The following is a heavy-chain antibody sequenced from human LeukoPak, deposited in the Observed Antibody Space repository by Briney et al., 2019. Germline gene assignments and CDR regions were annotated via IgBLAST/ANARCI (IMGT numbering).Heavy chain of an antibody. CDR2: INHSGST. V-gene: IGHV4-34*01. CDR3: AREAMGYGDPTFDY. D-gene: IGHD4-17*01. CDR1: GGSFSGYY. J-gene: IGHJ4*02. Sequence: SETLSLTCAVYGGSFSGYYWSWIRQPPGKGLEWIGEINHSGSTNYNPSLKSRVTISVDTSKNQFSQKLSSVTAADTAVYYCAREAMGYGDPTFDYWGQGTLVTVSS.